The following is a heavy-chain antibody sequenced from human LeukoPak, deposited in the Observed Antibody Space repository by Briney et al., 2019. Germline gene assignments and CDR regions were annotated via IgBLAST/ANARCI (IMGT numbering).Heavy chain of an antibody. Sequence: SETLSLTCTVSGGSISSSSYYWGWIRQPPGKGLEWIGSIYYSGSTYYSPSLKSRVTISIDTSNNQFSLKLTSVTAADTAVYYCARGDCSSTICYSPMDVWGKGTTVTVSS. V-gene: IGHV4-39*07. J-gene: IGHJ6*03. CDR1: GGSISSSSYY. CDR2: IYYSGST. CDR3: ARGDCSSTICYSPMDV. D-gene: IGHD2-2*01.